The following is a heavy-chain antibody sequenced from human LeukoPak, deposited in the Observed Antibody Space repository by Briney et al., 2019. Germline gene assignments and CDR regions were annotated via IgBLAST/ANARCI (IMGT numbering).Heavy chain of an antibody. D-gene: IGHD5-18*01. Sequence: GGSLRLSCAASGFTFNNYALSWVRQAPGKGLEWVSGINATGDTTYYADSVKGRFTISRDNSKNTLYLQMNSLRAEDTAVYYCAKDQGYSYYYLDYWGQGTLVTVSS. CDR3: AKDQGYSYYYLDY. V-gene: IGHV3-23*01. CDR2: INATGDTT. CDR1: GFTFNNYA. J-gene: IGHJ4*02.